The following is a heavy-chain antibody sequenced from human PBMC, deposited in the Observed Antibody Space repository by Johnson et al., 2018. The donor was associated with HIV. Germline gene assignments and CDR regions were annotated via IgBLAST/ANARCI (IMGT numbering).Heavy chain of an antibody. D-gene: IGHD1-14*01. Sequence: EVQLVESGGGVVRPGGSLRLSCAASGFTFDDYGMSWVRQAPGKGLEWVSSIGWNSGTIGYADSVKGRFTISRDNAKNSLYLQMNSLRAEDTAVYYCARELTSGLDYDAFDIWGQGTMVTVSS. CDR1: GFTFDDYG. J-gene: IGHJ3*02. CDR2: IGWNSGTI. CDR3: ARELTSGLDYDAFDI. V-gene: IGHV3-20*04.